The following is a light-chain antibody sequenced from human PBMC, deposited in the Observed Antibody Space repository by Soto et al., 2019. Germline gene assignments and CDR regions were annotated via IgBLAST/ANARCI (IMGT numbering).Light chain of an antibody. CDR3: QQRSNWPPYT. CDR2: DAS. Sequence: DIQMPQSPSSLSASVGDRVTITCQASQDISNYLNRYQQKPGEAPKLLIYDASNLENGVPSRFSGSGSGTDFTFTISSLQPEDIATYYWQQRSNWPPYTFGQGTKLEIK. J-gene: IGKJ2*01. V-gene: IGKV1-33*01. CDR1: QDISNY.